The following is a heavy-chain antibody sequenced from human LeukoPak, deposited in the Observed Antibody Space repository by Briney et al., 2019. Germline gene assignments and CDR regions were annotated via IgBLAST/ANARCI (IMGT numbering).Heavy chain of an antibody. J-gene: IGHJ3*02. CDR1: GFTFSSYS. V-gene: IGHV3-21*01. CDR3: ARDSTGTTRFAFDI. Sequence: GGSLRLSCAASGFTFSSYSMNWVRQAPGKGLEWVSSISSSSSYIYYADSVKGRFTISRDNAKNSLYLQMNSLRAEDTAVYYCARDSTGTTRFAFDIWGQGTMVTVSS. D-gene: IGHD1-1*01. CDR2: ISSSSSYI.